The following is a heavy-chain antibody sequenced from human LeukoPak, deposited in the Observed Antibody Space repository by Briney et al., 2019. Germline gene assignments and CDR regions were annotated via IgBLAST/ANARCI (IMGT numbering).Heavy chain of an antibody. CDR2: ISWNRGSI. V-gene: IGHV3-9*01. J-gene: IGHJ4*02. CDR3: AKGSGVAVAGTFPYFDY. D-gene: IGHD6-19*01. Sequence: GGSLRLSCAASGFTFDDYAMHWVRQAPGKGLEWVSGISWNRGSIGYADSVKGRFTISRDNAKNSLYLQMNSLRAEDTALYYCAKGSGVAVAGTFPYFDYWGQGTLVTVSS. CDR1: GFTFDDYA.